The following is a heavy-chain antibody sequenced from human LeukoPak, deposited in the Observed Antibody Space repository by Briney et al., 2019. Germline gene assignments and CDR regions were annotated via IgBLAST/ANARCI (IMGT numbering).Heavy chain of an antibody. CDR1: GFTFSSYS. D-gene: IGHD3-9*01. J-gene: IGHJ4*02. CDR3: AREGYDVLTGYYTPYYFDY. CDR2: ITSSSSYI. Sequence: GGSLRLSCAASGFTFSSYSMNWVRQAPGKGLEWVSSITSSSSYIYYADSVKGRFTVSRDNAKNSLYLQMNSLRAEDTAVYYCAREGYDVLTGYYTPYYFDYWGQGTLVTVSS. V-gene: IGHV3-21*01.